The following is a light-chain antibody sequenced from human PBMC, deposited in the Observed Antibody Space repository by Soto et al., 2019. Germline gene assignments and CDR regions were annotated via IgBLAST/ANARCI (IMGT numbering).Light chain of an antibody. Sequence: EILMTQSPAALALSLGGISRLSCRSSQSVSRNLAWYQLKPGQAPRLIIYGASNRATGIPDRFSGSGSGTAFTLTISSLQSEDFAVYYCQQYNNWPPITFGHGTRLETK. V-gene: IGKV3D-15*01. CDR3: QQYNNWPPIT. CDR2: GAS. J-gene: IGKJ5*01. CDR1: QSVSRN.